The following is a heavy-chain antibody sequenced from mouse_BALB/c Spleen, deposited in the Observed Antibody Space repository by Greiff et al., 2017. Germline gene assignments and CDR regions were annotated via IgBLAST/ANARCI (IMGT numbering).Heavy chain of an antibody. D-gene: IGHD2-1*01. CDR1: GFTFSSYT. J-gene: IGHJ3*01. CDR2: ISSGGSYT. CDR3: TRALYGNYGEAY. Sequence: DVQLVESGGGLVKPGGSLKLSCAASGFTFSSYTMSWVRQTPEKRLEWVATISSGGSYTYYPDSVKGRFTISRDNAKNTLYLQMSSLKSEDTAMYYCTRALYGNYGEAYWGQGTLVTVSA. V-gene: IGHV5-6-4*01.